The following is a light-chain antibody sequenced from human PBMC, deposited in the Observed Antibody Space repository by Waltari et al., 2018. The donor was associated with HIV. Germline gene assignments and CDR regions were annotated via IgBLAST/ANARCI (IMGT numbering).Light chain of an antibody. CDR3: NSYTSISTWV. Sequence: QSALTQPASVSGSPGQSITISCTGSSSDVGSYSYVSCDQQHPGKAPKLMLYAVSYRPSGVSNRFSGSKSGNTASLTISGLQAEDEADYYCNSYTSISTWVFGGGTKLTVL. V-gene: IGLV2-14*01. CDR1: SSDVGSYSY. CDR2: AVS. J-gene: IGLJ3*02.